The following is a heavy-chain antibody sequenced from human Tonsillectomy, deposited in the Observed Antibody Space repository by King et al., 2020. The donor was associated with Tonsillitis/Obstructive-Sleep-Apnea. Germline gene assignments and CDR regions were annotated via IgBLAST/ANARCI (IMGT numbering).Heavy chain of an antibody. J-gene: IGHJ4*02. CDR1: GYTLTELS. D-gene: IGHD3-3*01. CDR3: ATSPQYYDFWSGYPY. V-gene: IGHV1-24*01. Sequence: QLVQSGAEVKKPGASVKVSCKVSGYTLTELSMHWVRQAPGKGREWMGGFDPEDGETLYAQKFQGRVTMTEDTSTDKAYMELSSLRSEDKAVYYCATSPQYYDFWSGYPYWGQGTLVTVSS. CDR2: FDPEDGET.